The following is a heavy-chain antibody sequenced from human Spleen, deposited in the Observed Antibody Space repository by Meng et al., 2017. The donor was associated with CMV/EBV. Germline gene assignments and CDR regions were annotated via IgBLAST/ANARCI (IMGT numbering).Heavy chain of an antibody. CDR1: GGSISSGSYY. V-gene: IGHV4-31*03. J-gene: IGHJ3*02. Sequence: SETLSLTCTVSGGSISSGSYYWIWIRQYPGKGLEWIGYIYYSGSTYYNPSLKSRVTISVDTSKNQFSLKLSSVTAADTAMYYCARILYYYDSSGYYHLDAFDIWGQGTMVTVSS. D-gene: IGHD3-22*01. CDR2: IYYSGST. CDR3: ARILYYYDSSGYYHLDAFDI.